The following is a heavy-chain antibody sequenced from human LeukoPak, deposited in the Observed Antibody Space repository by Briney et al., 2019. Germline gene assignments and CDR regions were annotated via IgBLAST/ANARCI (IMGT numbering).Heavy chain of an antibody. V-gene: IGHV4-61*01. CDR2: IYYSGST. Sequence: SETLSLTCTVSGGSVSSGSYYWSWIRQPPGKGLEWIGYIYYSGSTNYNPSLKSRVTISVDTSKNQFSLKLSSVTAANTAVYYCASGLYDSSGYYIIEDAFDIWGQGTMVTVSS. CDR1: GGSVSSGSYY. D-gene: IGHD3-22*01. J-gene: IGHJ3*02. CDR3: ASGLYDSSGYYIIEDAFDI.